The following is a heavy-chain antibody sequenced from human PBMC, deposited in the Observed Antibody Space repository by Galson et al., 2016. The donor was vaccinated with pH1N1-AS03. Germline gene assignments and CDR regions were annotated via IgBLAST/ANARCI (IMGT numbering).Heavy chain of an antibody. CDR3: ARVPTYATSGYYYPHFDS. CDR1: GFTFSNYE. J-gene: IGHJ5*01. CDR2: ISNSGTTV. V-gene: IGHV3-48*03. Sequence: SLRLSCAASGFTFSNYEMNWVRQAPGKGLEWVSYISNSGTTVHYADSVKGRFTISRDNAKDSLYLQLSSLRAEDTAVYYCARVPTYATSGYYYPHFDSWGQGTLVTVSS. D-gene: IGHD3-22*01.